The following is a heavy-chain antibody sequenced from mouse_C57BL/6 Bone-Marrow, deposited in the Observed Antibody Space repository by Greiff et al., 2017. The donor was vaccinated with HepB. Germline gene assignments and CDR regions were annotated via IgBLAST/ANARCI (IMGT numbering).Heavy chain of an antibody. Sequence: EVKLVESGGGLVQPGGSLSLSCAASGFTFTDYYMSWVRQPPGKALEWLGFIRNKANGYTTEYSASVKGRFTISRDNSQSILSLQMNALRAEDSATYYCARSDSHYFDYWGQGTTLTVSS. CDR2: IRNKANGYTT. CDR1: GFTFTDYY. CDR3: ARSDSHYFDY. V-gene: IGHV7-3*01. J-gene: IGHJ2*01.